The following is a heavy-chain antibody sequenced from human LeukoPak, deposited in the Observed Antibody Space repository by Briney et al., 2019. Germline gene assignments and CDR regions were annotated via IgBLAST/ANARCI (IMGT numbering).Heavy chain of an antibody. CDR2: IKHDGSEK. V-gene: IGHV3-7*03. D-gene: IGHD1-1*01. CDR1: GFTFSSYR. Sequence: GGSLRLSCEASGFTFSSYRMSWVRQAPGKGLEWVADIKHDGSEKYYVDSVKGRFTISRDNAKNSLYLQVNSLKTEDTAVYYCTRVVRAYNWKPSEQDYYYMDVWGKGTTVTVSS. J-gene: IGHJ6*03. CDR3: TRVVRAYNWKPSEQDYYYMDV.